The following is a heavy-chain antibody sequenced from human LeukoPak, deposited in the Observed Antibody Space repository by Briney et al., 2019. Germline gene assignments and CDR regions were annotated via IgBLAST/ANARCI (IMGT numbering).Heavy chain of an antibody. Sequence: PSETLSLTCTVSGGSISSGGYYWSWIRQHPGKGLEWIGYIYYSGSTYYNPSLKSRVTISVDTSKNQFSLKLSSVTAADTAVYYCARAADSGYESDYFDYWGQGTLVTVSS. CDR3: ARAADSGYESDYFDY. D-gene: IGHD5-12*01. J-gene: IGHJ4*02. CDR2: IYYSGST. V-gene: IGHV4-31*03. CDR1: GGSISSGGYY.